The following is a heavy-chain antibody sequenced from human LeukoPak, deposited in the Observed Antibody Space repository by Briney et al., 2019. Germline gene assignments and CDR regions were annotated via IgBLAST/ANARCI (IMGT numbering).Heavy chain of an antibody. Sequence: GGSLRLSCAASGFSFSDYAIYWVRQTPGKGLEWVAFIRYDGSNKYYADSVKDRFTISRDNSKNTLYLQMNSLRAEDTAVYYCARGPSGYHNTGGQGTLVTVSS. D-gene: IGHD5-12*01. J-gene: IGHJ4*02. CDR1: GFSFSDYA. CDR2: IRYDGSNK. CDR3: ARGPSGYHNT. V-gene: IGHV3-30*02.